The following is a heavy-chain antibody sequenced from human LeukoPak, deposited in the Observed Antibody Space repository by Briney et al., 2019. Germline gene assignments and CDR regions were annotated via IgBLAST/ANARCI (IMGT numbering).Heavy chain of an antibody. CDR3: AKLLIAAAGTNWFDP. V-gene: IGHV3-11*04. D-gene: IGHD6-13*01. CDR1: GFTVSSNY. Sequence: PGGSLRLSCAASGFTVSSNYMSWVRQAPGKGLEWVSYISSSGSTIYYADSVKGRFTISRDNAKNSLYLQMNSLRAEDTAVYYCAKLLIAAAGTNWFDPWGQGTLVTVSS. J-gene: IGHJ5*02. CDR2: ISSSGSTI.